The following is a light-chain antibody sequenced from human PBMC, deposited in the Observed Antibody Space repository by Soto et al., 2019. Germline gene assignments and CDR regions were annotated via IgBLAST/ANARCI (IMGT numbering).Light chain of an antibody. CDR2: NAS. Sequence: EVVMTQSPATLSVSPGERATLSCRASRTVSTNLGWYQQKPGQAPRLLIYNASTRATGIPAGFSGTGSGPEFTFPISSLQSEDFAVYYCQQFNNWPPTVGGGTKVEI. J-gene: IGKJ4*01. CDR3: QQFNNWPPT. CDR1: RTVSTN. V-gene: IGKV3-15*01.